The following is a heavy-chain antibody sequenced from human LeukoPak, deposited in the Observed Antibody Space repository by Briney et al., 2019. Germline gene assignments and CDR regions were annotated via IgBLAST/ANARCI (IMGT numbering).Heavy chain of an antibody. Sequence: GASVKVSCKASGYTFTSYGISWVRQAPGQGLEWMGWISAYNGNTNYAEKLQGRVTMTEDTSTDTAYMELSSLRSEDTAVYYCATEGYYYDSSGYYYFDYWGQGTLVTVSS. J-gene: IGHJ4*02. CDR1: GYTFTSYG. V-gene: IGHV1-18*01. D-gene: IGHD3-22*01. CDR2: ISAYNGNT. CDR3: ATEGYYYDSSGYYYFDY.